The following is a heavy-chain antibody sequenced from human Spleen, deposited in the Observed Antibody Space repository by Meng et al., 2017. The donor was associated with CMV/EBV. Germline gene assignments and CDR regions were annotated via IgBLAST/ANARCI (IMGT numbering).Heavy chain of an antibody. CDR1: GFTFSNYW. CDR3: ARVPNTQRIVVVIGWFDP. CDR2: IKQDGSEK. V-gene: IGHV3-7*01. D-gene: IGHD3-22*01. Sequence: GESLKISCAASGFTFSNYWMSWVRQAPGKGLECVANIKQDGSEKYYVDSVKGRFTISRDNAKNSLYLQMDSLRAEDTAVYYCARVPNTQRIVVVIGWFDPWGQGTLVTVSS. J-gene: IGHJ5*02.